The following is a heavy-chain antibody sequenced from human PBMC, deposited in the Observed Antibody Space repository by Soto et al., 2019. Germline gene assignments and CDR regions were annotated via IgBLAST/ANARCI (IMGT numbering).Heavy chain of an antibody. J-gene: IGHJ4*02. V-gene: IGHV3-30-3*01. CDR1: GFTFSSYA. CDR3: ATLDGYNPTGGYFDY. CDR2: ISYDGSNK. Sequence: GGSLRLSCAASGFTFSSYAMHWVRQAPGKGLEWVAVISYDGSNKYYADSVKGRFTISRDNSKNTLYLQMNSLRAEDTAVYYCATLDGYNPTGGYFDYWGQGTLVTVSS. D-gene: IGHD5-12*01.